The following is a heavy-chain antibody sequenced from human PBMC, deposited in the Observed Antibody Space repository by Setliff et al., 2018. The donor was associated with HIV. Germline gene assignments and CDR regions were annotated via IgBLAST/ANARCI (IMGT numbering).Heavy chain of an antibody. J-gene: IGHJ4*02. CDR2: INHSGST. CDR1: GYSISSGYY. V-gene: IGHV4-38-2*01. CDR3: ARGSDYIWGNYRFPFDY. Sequence: SETLSLTCAVSGYSISSGYYWGWIRQPPGKGLEWIGEINHSGSTNYNPSLKSRVTISVDTSKSQFSLKLSSVTAADTALYYCARGSDYIWGNYRFPFDYWGQGTLVTVSS. D-gene: IGHD3-16*02.